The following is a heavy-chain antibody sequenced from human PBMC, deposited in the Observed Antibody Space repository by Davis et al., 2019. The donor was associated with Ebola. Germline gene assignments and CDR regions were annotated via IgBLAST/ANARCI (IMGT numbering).Heavy chain of an antibody. J-gene: IGHJ6*02. CDR2: TYYNSKWYN. Sequence: PSETLSLTCAVSGDSVSISSGGYNWIRQSPSRGLEWLGRTYYNSKWYNDYAVYLKSRININPDTSRNQFSLQLNSVTPEDTAIYYCARGWYRTGLDVWGQGTTVTVSS. D-gene: IGHD6-19*01. V-gene: IGHV6-1*01. CDR1: GDSVSISSGG. CDR3: ARGWYRTGLDV.